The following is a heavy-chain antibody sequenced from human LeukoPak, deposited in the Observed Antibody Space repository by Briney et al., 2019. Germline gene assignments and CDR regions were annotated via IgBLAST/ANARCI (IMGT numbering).Heavy chain of an antibody. J-gene: IGHJ4*02. CDR3: ARGRPYSGGYHLDY. Sequence: SETLSLTCTVSGGSISSSSYYWGWIRQPPGKGLEWIGSIYYSGSTYYNPSLKSRVTMSVDTSKNQFFLKLNSVTAADTAVYYCARGRPYSGGYHLDYWGQGTLVTVSA. CDR1: GGSISSSSYY. CDR2: IYYSGST. V-gene: IGHV4-39*01. D-gene: IGHD1-26*01.